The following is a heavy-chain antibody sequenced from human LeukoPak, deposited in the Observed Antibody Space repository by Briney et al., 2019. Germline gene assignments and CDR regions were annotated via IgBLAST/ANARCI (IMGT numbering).Heavy chain of an antibody. V-gene: IGHV1-2*02. CDR3: ARLTYDSSGYHHYFDY. D-gene: IGHD3-22*01. CDR2: TNPNSGGT. J-gene: IGHJ4*02. Sequence: ASVKVSCKASGYTFTGYYMHWVRPAPGKGVEWMGWTNPNSGGTNYAQKFQGRVTMTRDTSISTAYMELSRLRSDDTAVYYCARLTYDSSGYHHYFDYWGQGTLVTVSS. CDR1: GYTFTGYY.